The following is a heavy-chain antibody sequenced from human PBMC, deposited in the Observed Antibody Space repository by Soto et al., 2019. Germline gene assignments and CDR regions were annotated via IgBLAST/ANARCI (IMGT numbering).Heavy chain of an antibody. CDR1: GGSISSYY. CDR2: IYYSGST. V-gene: IGHV4-59*01. Sequence: QVQLQESGPGLVKPSETLSLTCTVSGGSISSYYWSWIRQPPGKGLEWIGYIYYSGSTNYNPSLKSRVTRSVDTSKNQFSLKLSSVTAADTAVYYCARDSGYSSGRLDYWGQGTLVTVSS. CDR3: ARDSGYSSGRLDY. D-gene: IGHD6-19*01. J-gene: IGHJ4*02.